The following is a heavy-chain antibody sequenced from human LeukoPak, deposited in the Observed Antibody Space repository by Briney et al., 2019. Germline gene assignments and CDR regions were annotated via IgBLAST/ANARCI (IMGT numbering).Heavy chain of an antibody. J-gene: IGHJ4*02. Sequence: SQTLSLTCTVSGGSIRSATYYWSWIRQHPGKGLGWIGYIYYNGNTYYNPSLKSRITISVDTSKNQFSLKLNSVTAADTAVYYCAAITCSNTTHYAVDYWGQGTLITVSS. V-gene: IGHV4-31*03. D-gene: IGHD2-2*01. CDR3: AAITCSNTTHYAVDY. CDR2: IYYNGNT. CDR1: GGSIRSATYY.